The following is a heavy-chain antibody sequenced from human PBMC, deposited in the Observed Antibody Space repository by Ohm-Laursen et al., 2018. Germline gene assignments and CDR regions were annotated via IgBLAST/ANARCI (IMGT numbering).Heavy chain of an antibody. CDR1: GGSFSGYY. CDR3: ASGGYTAMVDY. CDR2: INHRGST. J-gene: IGHJ4*02. V-gene: IGHV4-34*01. D-gene: IGHD5-18*01. Sequence: TLSLTCAVYGGSFSGYYWSWIRQPPGKGLEWIGEINHRGSTNYNPSLKSRVTILVDTSKNQFSLKLSSVTAADTAIYYCASGGYTAMVDYWGQGTLVTVSS.